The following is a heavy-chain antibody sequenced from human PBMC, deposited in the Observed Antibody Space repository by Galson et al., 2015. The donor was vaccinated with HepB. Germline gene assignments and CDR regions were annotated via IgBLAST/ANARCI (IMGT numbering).Heavy chain of an antibody. V-gene: IGHV3-23*01. CDR1: GFTFSSYA. CDR3: VNLWRQPWKQGY. D-gene: IGHD5-18*01. CDR2: ISRDGGTT. J-gene: IGHJ4*02. Sequence: SLRLSCAASGFTFSSYAMSWVRQAPGKGLEWVSGISRDGGTTHYADSVKGRFTVSRDNSKNTLYLQMNSLRAEDTAVYYCVNLWRQPWKQGYWGQGALVTVSS.